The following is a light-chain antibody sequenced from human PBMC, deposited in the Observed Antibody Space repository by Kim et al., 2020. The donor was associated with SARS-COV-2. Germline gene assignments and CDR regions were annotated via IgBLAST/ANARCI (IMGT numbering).Light chain of an antibody. V-gene: IGKV3-15*01. Sequence: YPGERATLPGRASQTINNKLVWYQKKPGQAPRLLIYDATTRATGVPARFIGSGSETDFTLTISSLQSEDFAVYYCQQSNDWPPLTFGQGTKVDIK. CDR1: QTINNK. J-gene: IGKJ1*01. CDR2: DAT. CDR3: QQSNDWPPLT.